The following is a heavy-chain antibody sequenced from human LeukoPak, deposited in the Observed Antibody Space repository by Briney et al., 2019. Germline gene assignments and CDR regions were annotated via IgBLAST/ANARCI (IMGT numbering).Heavy chain of an antibody. V-gene: IGHV3-23*01. CDR3: AKDPRDGPEDFFDY. J-gene: IGHJ4*02. CDR2: ISGSGGST. CDR1: GFTFSSYA. Sequence: GGSLRLSCAASGFTFSSYAMSWVRQPPGKGLEWVSAISGSGGSTYYADSMKHRFTISRDNSKNTLYLQMNTLRAEDTAVYYCAKDPRDGPEDFFDYWGQGTLVTVSS. D-gene: IGHD5-24*01.